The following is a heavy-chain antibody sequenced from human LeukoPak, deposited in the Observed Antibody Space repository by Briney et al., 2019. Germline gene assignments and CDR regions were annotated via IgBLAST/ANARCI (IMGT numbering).Heavy chain of an antibody. CDR1: GGSISSSSYY. V-gene: IGHV4-61*05. Sequence: SETLSLTCTVSGGSISSSSYYWGWIRQPPGKGLEWIGYIYYSGSTNYNPSLKSRVTISVDTSKNQFSLKLSSVTAADTAVYYCARLYKYQLPTRGYYFDYWGQGTLVTVSS. D-gene: IGHD2-2*01. CDR3: ARLYKYQLPTRGYYFDY. CDR2: IYYSGST. J-gene: IGHJ4*02.